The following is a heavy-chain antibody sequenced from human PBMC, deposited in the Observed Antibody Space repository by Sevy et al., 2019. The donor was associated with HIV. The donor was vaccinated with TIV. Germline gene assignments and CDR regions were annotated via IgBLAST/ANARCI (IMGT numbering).Heavy chain of an antibody. CDR2: IYTSGST. Sequence: SETLSLTCTVSGGSISSYYWSWIRQPAGKGLEWIGRIYTSGSTNYNPSLKSRVTMSVDTSKNQFSLKLSSVTAADTAVYYWARVAGYSSGWWGYYFDYWGQGTLVTVSS. D-gene: IGHD6-19*01. J-gene: IGHJ4*02. CDR3: ARVAGYSSGWWGYYFDY. CDR1: GGSISSYY. V-gene: IGHV4-4*07.